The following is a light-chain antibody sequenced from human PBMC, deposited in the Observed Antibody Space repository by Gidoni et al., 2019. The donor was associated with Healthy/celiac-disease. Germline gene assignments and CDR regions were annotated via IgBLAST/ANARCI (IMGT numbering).Light chain of an antibody. V-gene: IGKV3-11*01. J-gene: IGKJ1*01. Sequence: EIVLTQSPATLSLSPGERATISCRASQSVSSYLAWYKQKPGQAPRLLIYDASNRATGIPARFIGSGSGKDFTLTSSSREPEDFAVYYCQQRSNWPLTFXXXTKVEIK. CDR2: DAS. CDR1: QSVSSY. CDR3: QQRSNWPLT.